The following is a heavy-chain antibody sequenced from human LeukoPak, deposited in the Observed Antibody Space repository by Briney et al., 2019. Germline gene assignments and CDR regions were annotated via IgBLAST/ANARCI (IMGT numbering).Heavy chain of an antibody. CDR2: INHSGST. V-gene: IGHV4-34*01. CDR3: ARGGGLDV. J-gene: IGHJ6*02. Sequence: PSETLSLTCAVYGGSFSGYYWSWIRQPPGKGLEWIGEINHSGSTNYNPSLKSRVTISVDTSKNQFSLKPSSVTAEDTAVYFCARGGGLDVWGQGATVTVSS. CDR1: GGSFSGYY.